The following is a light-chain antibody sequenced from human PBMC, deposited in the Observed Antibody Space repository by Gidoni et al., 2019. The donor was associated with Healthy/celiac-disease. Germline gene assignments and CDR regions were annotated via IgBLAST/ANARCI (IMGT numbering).Light chain of an antibody. CDR1: QNVNSNY. CDR3: QQFGTSPPT. Sequence: EIVFTQSPATLSLSPGERATISCGASQNVNSNYLAWYQQRPGLAPRLLIYDVSFRATGIPDRLSGSGSGTDFTLTISRLEPEGFAVYYCQQFGTSPPTFGQGTKLEIK. V-gene: IGKV3D-20*01. J-gene: IGKJ2*01. CDR2: DVS.